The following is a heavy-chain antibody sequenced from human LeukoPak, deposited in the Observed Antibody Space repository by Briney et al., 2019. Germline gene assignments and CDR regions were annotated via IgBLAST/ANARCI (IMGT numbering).Heavy chain of an antibody. CDR2: INHSGST. CDR1: GGSFSGYY. Sequence: SETLSLTCAVYGGSFSGYYWSWIRQPPGKGLEWIGEINHSGSTNYNPSLKSRVTISVDTSKNQFSLKLSSVTAADTAVYYCARVGSYYDTLTGETDNWFDPWGQGTLVTVSS. V-gene: IGHV4-34*01. CDR3: ARVGSYYDTLTGETDNWFDP. J-gene: IGHJ5*02. D-gene: IGHD3-9*01.